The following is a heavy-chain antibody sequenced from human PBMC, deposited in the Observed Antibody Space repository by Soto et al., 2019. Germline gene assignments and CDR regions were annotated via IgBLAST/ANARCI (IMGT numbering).Heavy chain of an antibody. CDR3: ATEAVADPTFDY. CDR1: GGTFSSST. CDR2: IIPIFGTA. Sequence: QVQLVQSGAEVKKPGSSVTVSCRASGGTFSSSTISGVRQAPGQGLEWMGGIIPIFGTAVYAQRFQARVTVIADEPASTAYMELSSLRAEDTAVYYCATEAVADPTFDYLGQGTLVTVSS. J-gene: IGHJ4*02. V-gene: IGHV1-69*12. D-gene: IGHD2-15*01.